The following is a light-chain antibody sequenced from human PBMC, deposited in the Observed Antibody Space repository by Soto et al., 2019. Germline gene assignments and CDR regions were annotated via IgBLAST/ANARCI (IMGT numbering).Light chain of an antibody. CDR2: GAS. CDR3: QQYNNWPIT. CDR1: QSSSSTY. V-gene: IGKV3-15*01. Sequence: EIVLTQSPATLSLSPGARATLSCRASQSSSSTYLAWYQQKPGQAPRLLIYGASTRATGIPARFSGSGSGTEFTLTMSSLQSEDFAVYYCQQYNNWPITFGQGTKVDIK. J-gene: IGKJ1*01.